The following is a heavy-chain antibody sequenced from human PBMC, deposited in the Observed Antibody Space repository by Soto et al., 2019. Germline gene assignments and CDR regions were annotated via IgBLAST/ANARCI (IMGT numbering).Heavy chain of an antibody. D-gene: IGHD1-7*01. J-gene: IGHJ5*02. CDR3: ARDMSNWNYPRFEH. Sequence: ASVNVSCKASGYTFTSYGISWVRQAPGQGLEWMGWISAYNGNTNYAQKLQGRVTMTTETSTSTAYMELRSLRSDDTAVYYCARDMSNWNYPRFEHWGKGNMVSVSA. V-gene: IGHV1-18*04. CDR1: GYTFTSYG. CDR2: ISAYNGNT.